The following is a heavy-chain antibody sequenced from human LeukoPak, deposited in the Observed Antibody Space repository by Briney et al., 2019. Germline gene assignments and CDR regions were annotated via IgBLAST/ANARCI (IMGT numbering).Heavy chain of an antibody. V-gene: IGHV4-39*07. CDR1: GGSISSSSYY. J-gene: IGHJ4*02. D-gene: IGHD3-3*01. CDR2: IYYSGST. CDR3: ASERQLRFLEWFQYDY. Sequence: ASETLSLTCTVSGGSISSSSYYWGWIRQPPGKGLEWIGSIYYSGSTYYNPSLKSRVTISVDTSKNQFSLKLSSVTAADTAVYYCASERQLRFLEWFQYDYWGQGTLVTVSS.